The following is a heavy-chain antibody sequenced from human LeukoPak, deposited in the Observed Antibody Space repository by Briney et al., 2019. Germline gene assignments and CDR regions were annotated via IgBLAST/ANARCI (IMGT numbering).Heavy chain of an antibody. J-gene: IGHJ4*02. V-gene: IGHV3-30-3*01. CDR3: ARHRMYFKQQLGRYFDY. D-gene: IGHD6-13*01. CDR1: GFTFSNYA. Sequence: PGGSLRLSCAASGFTFSNYAMHWVRQAPGKGLDWVAVISYDGSIKYYADSVKGRFTISRDNSKNTLSLQMNSLRHEDTAVYYCARHRMYFKQQLGRYFDYWGQGTLVTVSS. CDR2: ISYDGSIK.